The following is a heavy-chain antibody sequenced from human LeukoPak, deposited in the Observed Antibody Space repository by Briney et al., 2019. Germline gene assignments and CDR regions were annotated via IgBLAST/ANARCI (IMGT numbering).Heavy chain of an antibody. Sequence: SETLSLTCAVYGGSFSSYYWSWIRQPPGKGLEWIGYIYYSGSTNYNPSLKSRVTISVDTSKNQFSLKLSSVTTADTAVYYCARLGGSYFLGYYYYYMDVWGKGTTVTISS. CDR2: IYYSGST. CDR3: ARLGGSYFLGYYYYYMDV. D-gene: IGHD1-26*01. CDR1: GGSFSSYY. V-gene: IGHV4-59*01. J-gene: IGHJ6*03.